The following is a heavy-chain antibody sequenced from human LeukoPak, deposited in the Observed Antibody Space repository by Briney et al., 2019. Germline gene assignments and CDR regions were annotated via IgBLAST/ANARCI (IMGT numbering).Heavy chain of an antibody. Sequence: PGGSLRLSCAASGFTVSDNYMTWVRQAPGKGLEWVAVIQNDASTRNYVDSVKGRFTISRDNSENTVFLQMDSLRVEDTAVYYCARELSQIVWGGLDYGGQGTLVSVSS. CDR2: IQNDASTR. CDR1: GFTVSDNY. V-gene: IGHV3-30*03. J-gene: IGHJ4*02. CDR3: ARELSQIVWGGLDY. D-gene: IGHD2-21*01.